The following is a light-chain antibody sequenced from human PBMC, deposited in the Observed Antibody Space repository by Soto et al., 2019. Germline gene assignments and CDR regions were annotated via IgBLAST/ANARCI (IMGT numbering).Light chain of an antibody. CDR1: SSDVGGYNY. CDR2: EVS. CDR3: GSYTSSTTPYV. J-gene: IGLJ1*01. Sequence: QSVLTQPASVSGSPGQSITISCTGTSSDVGGYNYVSWYQQHPGKAPKLMIYEVSNRPSGVSNRFSGSKSGNTASLTISELQAGDEADYYCGSYTSSTTPYVFGTGTKVTVL. V-gene: IGLV2-14*01.